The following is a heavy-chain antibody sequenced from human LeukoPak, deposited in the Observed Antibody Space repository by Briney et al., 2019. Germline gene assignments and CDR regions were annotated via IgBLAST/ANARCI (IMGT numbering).Heavy chain of an antibody. CDR3: ARVGSRGFDWSYRGAFDI. J-gene: IGHJ3*02. CDR2: IYYSGST. CDR1: GGSISSGDYY. Sequence: PSQTLSLTCTVSGGSISSGDYYWSWIRQPPGKGLEWIGYIYYSGSTYYNPSLKSRVTISVDTSKNQFSLKLSSVTAADTAVYYCARVGSRGFDWSYRGAFDIWGQGTMVTVSS. D-gene: IGHD3-9*01. V-gene: IGHV4-30-4*01.